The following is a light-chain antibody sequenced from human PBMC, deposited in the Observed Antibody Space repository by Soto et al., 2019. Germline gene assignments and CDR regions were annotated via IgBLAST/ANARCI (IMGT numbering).Light chain of an antibody. Sequence: QSALTQPPSASGSPGQSVTISCTGTSSDVGGYNYVSWYQQHPGKAPKLMIYEVSKRPTGVPDRFSGSKSGNTASLPVSGLQVEDEADYYCSSYSGINNVFGAGTKLT. J-gene: IGLJ1*01. V-gene: IGLV2-8*01. CDR3: SSYSGINNV. CDR2: EVS. CDR1: SSDVGGYNY.